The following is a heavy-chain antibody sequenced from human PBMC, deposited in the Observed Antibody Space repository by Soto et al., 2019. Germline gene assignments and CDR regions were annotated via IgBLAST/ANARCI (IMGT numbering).Heavy chain of an antibody. J-gene: IGHJ6*02. CDR2: IIPIFGTA. V-gene: IGHV1-69*13. D-gene: IGHD5-12*01. CDR3: ASPPTGKRGYSGYDPYYGMDV. Sequence: GASVKVSCKASGGTFSSYAISWVRQAPGQGLEWMGGIIPIFGTANYAQKFQGRVTITADESTSTAYMELSSLRSEDTAVYYCASPPTGKRGYSGYDPYYGMDVWGQGTTVTVSS. CDR1: GGTFSSYA.